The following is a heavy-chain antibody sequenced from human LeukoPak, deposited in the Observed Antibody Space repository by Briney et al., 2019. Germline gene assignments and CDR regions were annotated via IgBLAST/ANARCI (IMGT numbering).Heavy chain of an antibody. D-gene: IGHD3-16*02. V-gene: IGHV1-2*02. CDR3: ARDSSTFGGVIVSSASFDY. CDR2: INPNSGGT. CDR1: GYTFTGYY. Sequence: ASVKVSCKASGYTFTGYYMHWVRQAPGQGLEWMGWINPNSGGTNYAQKFQGRVTMTRDTSISTAYMELSRLRSDDTAVYYCARDSSTFGGVIVSSASFDYWGQGTLVTVSS. J-gene: IGHJ4*02.